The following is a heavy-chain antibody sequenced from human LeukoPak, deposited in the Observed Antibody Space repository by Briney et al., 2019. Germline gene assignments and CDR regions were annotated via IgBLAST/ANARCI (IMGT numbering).Heavy chain of an antibody. CDR3: ARAPYYYGSGSYYNRFSFDY. CDR2: MYYSGST. V-gene: IGHV4-39*07. CDR1: GGSISSSSHY. J-gene: IGHJ4*02. D-gene: IGHD3-10*01. Sequence: SETLSLTCTVSGGSISSSSHYWGWIRQPPGKGLEWIGSMYYSGSTYYNPSLKSRVTISVDTSKNQFSLKLSSVTAADTAVYYCARAPYYYGSGSYYNRFSFDYWGQGTLVTVSS.